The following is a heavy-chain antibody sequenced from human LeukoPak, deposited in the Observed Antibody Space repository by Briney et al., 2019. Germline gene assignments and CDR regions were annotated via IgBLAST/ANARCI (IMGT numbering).Heavy chain of an antibody. CDR3: VTSCTSTSCYLPAY. D-gene: IGHD2-2*01. J-gene: IGHJ4*02. CDR2: ISGSGEST. V-gene: IGHV3-23*01. Sequence: GGSLRLSCAASGFTFSTCSMNWVRQAPGKGLEWVSGISGSGESTYYADSVKGRFTISRDNSKNTLYVQMNSLRAEDTAVYYCVTSCTSTSCYLPAYWGQGTLVTVSS. CDR1: GFTFSTCS.